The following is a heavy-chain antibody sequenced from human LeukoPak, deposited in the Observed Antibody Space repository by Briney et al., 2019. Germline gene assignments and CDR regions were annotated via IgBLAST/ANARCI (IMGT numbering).Heavy chain of an antibody. V-gene: IGHV3-23*01. J-gene: IGHJ6*03. CDR1: GFTFSRYW. Sequence: GGSLRLSCAASGFTFSRYWMSWVRQAPGKGLEWVSTISGSGGSTYYADSVKGRFTISRDNSKNTLYLQMNSLRAEDTAVYYCAKDLGDIVVVPAAYMDVWGKGTTVTVSS. CDR2: ISGSGGST. D-gene: IGHD2-2*01. CDR3: AKDLGDIVVVPAAYMDV.